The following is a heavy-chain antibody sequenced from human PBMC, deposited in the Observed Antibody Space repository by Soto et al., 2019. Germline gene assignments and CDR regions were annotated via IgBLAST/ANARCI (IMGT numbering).Heavy chain of an antibody. J-gene: IGHJ1*01. D-gene: IGHD2-15*01. CDR1: GYTFTSYG. Sequence: ASVKVSCKASGYTFTSYGIRWVRRAPGQGLEWMGWISAYNGNTNYAQKLRGRVTMTTDTSTSTAYMELRSLRSDDTAVYYCARLGYCSGGSCYPLQYFQHWGQGTLVTVSS. CDR2: ISAYNGNT. V-gene: IGHV1-18*01. CDR3: ARLGYCSGGSCYPLQYFQH.